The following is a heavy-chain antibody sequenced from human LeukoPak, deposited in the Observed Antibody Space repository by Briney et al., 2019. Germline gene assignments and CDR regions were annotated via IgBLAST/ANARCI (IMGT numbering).Heavy chain of an antibody. Sequence: SETLSLTCTVSGGSISSYYWSWIRQPPGKGLEWIGYIYYSGSTNYNPSLKSRVTISVDTSKNQFSLKLSSVTAADTAVYYCARDHYDILTGHRGFDPWGQGTLVTVSS. CDR2: IYYSGST. D-gene: IGHD3-9*01. CDR3: ARDHYDILTGHRGFDP. CDR1: GGSISSYY. V-gene: IGHV4-59*12. J-gene: IGHJ5*02.